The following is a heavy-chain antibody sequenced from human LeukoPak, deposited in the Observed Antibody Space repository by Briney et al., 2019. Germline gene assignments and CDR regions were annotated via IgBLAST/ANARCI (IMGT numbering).Heavy chain of an antibody. CDR1: GGSFSGYY. CDR2: INDSGSA. J-gene: IGHJ4*02. D-gene: IGHD3-22*01. CDR3: ARVIDYDSSGYYLGY. Sequence: PSETLSLTCAVYGGSFSGYYWSWLRQPPGRGLEWIGEINDSGSANCNPSLESRVSISVDTSKNQFSLKLSSVTAADTAVYYCARVIDYDSSGYYLGYWGQGTRVTVSS. V-gene: IGHV4-34*01.